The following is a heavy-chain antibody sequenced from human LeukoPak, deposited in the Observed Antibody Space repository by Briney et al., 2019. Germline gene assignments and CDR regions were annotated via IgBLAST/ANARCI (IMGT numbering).Heavy chain of an antibody. CDR3: ARAGPSLGDYSNYPRY. V-gene: IGHV1-69*04. J-gene: IGHJ4*02. CDR1: GGTFSSYA. CDR2: IIPILGIA. D-gene: IGHD4-4*01. Sequence: SVKVSCKSSGGTFSSYAISWVRQAPGQGLEWMGRIIPILGIANYAQKFQGRVTITADKSTSTAYMELSSLRSEDTAVYYCARAGPSLGDYSNYPRYWGQGTLVTVSS.